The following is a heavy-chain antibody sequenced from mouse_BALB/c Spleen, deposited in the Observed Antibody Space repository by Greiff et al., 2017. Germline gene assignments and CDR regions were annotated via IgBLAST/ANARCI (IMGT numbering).Heavy chain of an antibody. CDR1: GFTFSSYG. Sequence: DVMLVESGGDLVKPGGSLKLSCAASGFTFSSYGMSWVRQTPDKRLEWVATISSGGSYTYYPDSVKGRFTISRDNAKNTLYLQMSSLKSEDTAMYYCARHEITTEAWFAYWGQGTLVTVSA. V-gene: IGHV5-6*02. CDR2: ISSGGSYT. CDR3: ARHEITTEAWFAY. D-gene: IGHD1-1*01. J-gene: IGHJ3*01.